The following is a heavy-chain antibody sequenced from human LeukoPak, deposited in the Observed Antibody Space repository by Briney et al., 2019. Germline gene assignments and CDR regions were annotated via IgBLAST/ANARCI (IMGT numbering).Heavy chain of an antibody. CDR2: IYYPGST. V-gene: IGHV4-59*01. J-gene: IGHJ4*02. D-gene: IGHD3-10*01. CDR1: AGSISSYY. CDR3: VGVSGSYSSGDY. Sequence: SETLSLTCSVSAGSISSYYWSWIRQPPGKGLEWIGYIYYPGSTNYNPSLKSRVTISSDMSKNQFSLKLSSVTAADTAVYYCVGVSGSYSSGDYWGQGTPVTVSS.